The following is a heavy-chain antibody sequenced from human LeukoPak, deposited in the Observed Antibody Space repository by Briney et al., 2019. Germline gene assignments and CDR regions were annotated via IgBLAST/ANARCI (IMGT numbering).Heavy chain of an antibody. Sequence: GASVKVSCKASGYTFTGYYMHWVRQAPGQGLEWMGWINPNSGGTNYAQKFQGRVTMTRDTSISTAYMELSRLRSDDTAVYYCARGGTRGYSYGYGDYWGQGTLVTVSS. CDR2: INPNSGGT. D-gene: IGHD5-18*01. J-gene: IGHJ4*02. CDR1: GYTFTGYY. CDR3: ARGGTRGYSYGYGDY. V-gene: IGHV1-2*02.